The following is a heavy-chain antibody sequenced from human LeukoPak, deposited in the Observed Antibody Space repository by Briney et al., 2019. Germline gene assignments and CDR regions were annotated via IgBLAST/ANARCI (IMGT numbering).Heavy chain of an antibody. J-gene: IGHJ4*02. CDR2: INYDGGET. CDR1: EFTFTTYW. D-gene: IGHD1-1*01. V-gene: IGHV3-7*03. CDR3: ARSSGIGTTDY. Sequence: GGSLRLSCVASEFTFTTYWMSWVRQAPGKGLEWVANINYDGGETYYVDSVRGRFTISRDNAKNSLYLQMNCLRAEDTAVYYCARSSGIGTTDYWGQVTLVTVSS.